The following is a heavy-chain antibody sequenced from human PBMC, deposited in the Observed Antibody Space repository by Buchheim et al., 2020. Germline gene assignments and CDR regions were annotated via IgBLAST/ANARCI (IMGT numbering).Heavy chain of an antibody. D-gene: IGHD1-26*01. J-gene: IGHJ4*02. CDR2: ISYDGSNK. CDR3: ARGLHQWELSY. V-gene: IGHV3-30-3*01. CDR1: GFTFSSYA. Sequence: QVQLVESGGGVVQPGRSLRLSCAASGFTFSSYAMHWVRQAPGKGLEWVAVISYDGSNKYYADSVKGRFTISRDNSKNTLYLQMNSLRAEDTAVYYCARGLHQWELSYWGQGTL.